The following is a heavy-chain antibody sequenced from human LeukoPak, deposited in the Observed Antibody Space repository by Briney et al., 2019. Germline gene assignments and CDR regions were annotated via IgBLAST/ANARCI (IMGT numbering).Heavy chain of an antibody. CDR1: GFTFTNYG. Sequence: GGSLRLSCAASGFTFTNYGMHWVRQAPGKGLEWVAFIRNDGSNKYYPESVKGRFTISRDNSKNTLYLQMNSLRVEDTAVYYCAKDFLKSITLIRGVRSWVGYFDSWGQGTLVTVSS. J-gene: IGHJ4*02. V-gene: IGHV3-30*02. CDR2: IRNDGSNK. D-gene: IGHD3-10*01. CDR3: AKDFLKSITLIRGVRSWVGYFDS.